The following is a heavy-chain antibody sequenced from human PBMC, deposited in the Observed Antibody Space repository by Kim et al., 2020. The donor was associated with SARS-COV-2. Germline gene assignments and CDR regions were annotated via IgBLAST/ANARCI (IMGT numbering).Heavy chain of an antibody. CDR3: ASLFSRGHYFDY. Sequence: GGSLRLSCAVSGFTFSSYWMSWVRQAPGKGLEWVANIKQDGSEKYYVDSVKGRFTISRDNAKYSLYLQMNSLRAEDTAVYYCASLFSRGHYFDYWGQGTLVTVSS. CDR1: GFTFSSYW. J-gene: IGHJ4*02. CDR2: IKQDGSEK. V-gene: IGHV3-7*03.